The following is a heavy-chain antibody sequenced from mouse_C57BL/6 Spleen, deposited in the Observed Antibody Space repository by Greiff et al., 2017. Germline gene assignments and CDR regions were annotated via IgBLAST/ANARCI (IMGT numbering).Heavy chain of an antibody. J-gene: IGHJ2*01. CDR3: ARGGLHPPFDY. D-gene: IGHD2-2*01. Sequence: DVKLQESGPGLVKPSQSLSLTCSVTGYSITSGYYWNWIRQFPGNKLEWMGYISYDGSNNYNPSLTNRISITRDTSKNQFFLKLNSVTTEDTATYYCARGGLHPPFDYRGQGTTLSHSS. CDR2: ISYDGSN. V-gene: IGHV3-6*01. CDR1: GYSITSGYY.